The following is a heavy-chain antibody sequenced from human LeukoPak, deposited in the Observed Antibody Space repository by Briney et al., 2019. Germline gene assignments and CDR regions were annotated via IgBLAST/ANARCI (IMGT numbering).Heavy chain of an antibody. CDR2: IYSGGST. J-gene: IGHJ4*02. CDR3: ASRYYDSSGYYYFDY. V-gene: IGHV3-53*04. CDR1: GFTFSSYA. Sequence: GGSLRLSCAASGFTFSSYAMSWVRQAPGKGLEWVSVIYSGGSTYYADSVKGRFTISRHNSKNTLYLQMNSLRAEDTAVYYCASRYYDSSGYYYFDYWGQGTLVTVSS. D-gene: IGHD3-22*01.